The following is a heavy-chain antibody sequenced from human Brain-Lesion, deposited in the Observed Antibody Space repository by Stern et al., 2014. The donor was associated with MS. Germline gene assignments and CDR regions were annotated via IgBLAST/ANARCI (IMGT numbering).Heavy chain of an antibody. V-gene: IGHV1-24*01. D-gene: IGHD1-26*01. CDR2: FEPDGGET. J-gene: IGHJ4*02. CDR1: GYTLTELS. Sequence: VQLVESGAEVKQPGASVKVSCKASGYTLTELSMHWVRQAPGKGLEWMGGFEPDGGETNYAQTFQGRVTLTIDTSTTTAYMEMSSLRSEDTAVYDCATPSPGAGGNYYCHFDYWGQGTLVTVSS. CDR3: ATPSPGAGGNYYCHFDY.